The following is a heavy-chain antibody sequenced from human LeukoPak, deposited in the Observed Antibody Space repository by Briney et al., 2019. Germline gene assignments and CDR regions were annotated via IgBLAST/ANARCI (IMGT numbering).Heavy chain of an antibody. V-gene: IGHV4-59*01. J-gene: IGHJ5*02. Sequence: SETLSLTCTVSGGSISSYYWSWIRQPPGKGLEWIGYIYYSGSTNYNPSLKSRVTISVDTSKNQFSLKLSSVTAADTAVYYCARGIAVAGTVWFDPWGQGTLVTVFS. CDR1: GGSISSYY. CDR2: IYYSGST. D-gene: IGHD6-19*01. CDR3: ARGIAVAGTVWFDP.